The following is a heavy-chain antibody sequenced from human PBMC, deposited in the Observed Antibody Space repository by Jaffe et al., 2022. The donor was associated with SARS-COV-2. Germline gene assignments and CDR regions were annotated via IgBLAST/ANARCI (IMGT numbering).Heavy chain of an antibody. D-gene: IGHD2-2*03. CDR2: IWYDGNNK. J-gene: IGHJ6*02. CDR3: ARDFVLDIVVKVGGMDV. V-gene: IGHV3-33*01. CDR1: GFTFSGYG. Sequence: QVQLVESGGGVVQPGRSLRLSCAASGFTFSGYGMHWVRQAPGKGLEWVAVIWYDGNNKYYADSVKGRFTISRDNSRNTLYLQMSSLRAEDTAVYYCARDFVLDIVVKVGGMDVWGQGTTVTVSS.